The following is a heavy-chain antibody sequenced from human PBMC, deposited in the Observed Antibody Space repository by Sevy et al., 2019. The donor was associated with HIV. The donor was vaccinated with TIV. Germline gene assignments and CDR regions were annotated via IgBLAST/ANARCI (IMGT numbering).Heavy chain of an antibody. D-gene: IGHD2-2*01. Sequence: GGSPRLSCAASGFTFSSYSMNWVRQAPGKGLEWVSYISSSSSTIYYADSVKGRFTISRDNAKNSLYLQMNSLRDEDTAVYYCARRDIVVVPAAMTLERPYYYYYYMDVWGKGSTVTVSS. CDR1: GFTFSSYS. J-gene: IGHJ6*03. V-gene: IGHV3-48*02. CDR2: ISSSSSTI. CDR3: ARRDIVVVPAAMTLERPYYYYYYMDV.